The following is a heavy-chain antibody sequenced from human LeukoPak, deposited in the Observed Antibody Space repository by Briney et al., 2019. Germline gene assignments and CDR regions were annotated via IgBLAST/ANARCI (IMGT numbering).Heavy chain of an antibody. J-gene: IGHJ5*02. CDR1: GFTFSDYY. Sequence: GGSLRLSCAASGFTFSDYYMSWIRQAPGKGLEWGSYISSSGSTIYYADSVKGRFTISRDNAKNSLYLQMNSLRAEDTAVYYCASQNYDFWSGYYTRWFDPWGQGTLVTVSS. D-gene: IGHD3-3*01. CDR2: ISSSGSTI. V-gene: IGHV3-11*01. CDR3: ASQNYDFWSGYYTRWFDP.